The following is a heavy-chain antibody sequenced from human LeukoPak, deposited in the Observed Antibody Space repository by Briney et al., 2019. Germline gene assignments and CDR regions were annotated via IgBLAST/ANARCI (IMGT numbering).Heavy chain of an antibody. CDR1: GYTFPSYF. Sequence: GASVKVSCKASGYTFPSYFMHWVRQAPGQGLEWMGIINPTGGSTTYTQKFQGRVTMTRDTSTSTVYMELSSLRSDDTAVYYCARLISSKGYFDYWGQGTLVTVSS. J-gene: IGHJ4*02. V-gene: IGHV1-46*01. CDR2: INPTGGST. D-gene: IGHD2-2*01. CDR3: ARLISSKGYFDY.